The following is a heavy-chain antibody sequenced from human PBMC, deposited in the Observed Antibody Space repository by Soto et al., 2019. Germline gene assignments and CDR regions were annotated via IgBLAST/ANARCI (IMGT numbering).Heavy chain of an antibody. Sequence: SETLSLTCAVYSGSFSGYYWSWIRQPPGKGLEWIVEINNSGSTNYNPSLKSRVNISVDTSKNKFSLKLSSVTAADTAVYYCARGYYDYVWGSYRYHYGMYXWGQATTVTVS. D-gene: IGHD3-16*02. CDR3: ARGYYDYVWGSYRYHYGMYX. CDR2: INNSGST. V-gene: IGHV4-34*01. CDR1: SGSFSGYY. J-gene: IGHJ6*02.